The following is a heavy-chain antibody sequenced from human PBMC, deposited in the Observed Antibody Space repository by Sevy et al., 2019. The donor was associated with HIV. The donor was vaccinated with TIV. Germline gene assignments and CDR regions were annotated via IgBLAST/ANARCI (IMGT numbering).Heavy chain of an antibody. CDR3: ARGFDTPRGFDL. J-gene: IGHJ5*02. V-gene: IGHV4-4*02. D-gene: IGHD3-10*01. CDR1: GGSISSSNW. Sequence: SETLSLTCGVSGGSISSSNWWHWVRQPPGKGLEWIGEIYRSGSTNYNPSLKSRVTISVDNSKNQFSLQLNSVTAADTAVYYCARGFDTPRGFDLWGQGTLVTVSS. CDR2: IYRSGST.